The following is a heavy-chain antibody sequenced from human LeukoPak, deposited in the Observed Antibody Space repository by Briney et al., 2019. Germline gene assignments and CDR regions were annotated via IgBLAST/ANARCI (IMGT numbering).Heavy chain of an antibody. D-gene: IGHD5-18*01. CDR2: IKQDGSEK. V-gene: IGHV3-7*01. Sequence: PGGSLRLSCAASGFTFSSYWMSWVRQAPGKGLEWVANIKQDGSEKYYVDSVKGRFTISRDNAKNSLYLQMNSLRAEDTAVYYCASGRYSYSFRMSYYFDYWGQGTLVTVSS. CDR1: GFTFSSYW. J-gene: IGHJ4*02. CDR3: ASGRYSYSFRMSYYFDY.